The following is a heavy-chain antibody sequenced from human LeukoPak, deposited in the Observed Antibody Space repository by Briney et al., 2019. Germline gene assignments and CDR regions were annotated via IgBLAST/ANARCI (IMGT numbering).Heavy chain of an antibody. CDR3: ASGYYDILTGYF. J-gene: IGHJ4*02. Sequence: PSQTLSLTCTVSGGSISSGSYYWSWIRQPAGKGLEWIGRIYTSGSTNHNPSLKSRVTISVDTSKNQFSLKLSSVTAADTAVYYCASGYYDILTGYFWGQGTLVTVSS. D-gene: IGHD3-9*01. CDR1: GGSISSGSYY. CDR2: IYTSGST. V-gene: IGHV4-61*02.